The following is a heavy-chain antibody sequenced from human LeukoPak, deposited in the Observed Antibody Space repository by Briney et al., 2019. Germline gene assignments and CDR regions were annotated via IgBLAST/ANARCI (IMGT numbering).Heavy chain of an antibody. D-gene: IGHD3-10*01. CDR2: IWYDGRNK. V-gene: IGHV3-33*01. J-gene: IGHJ6*02. CDR3: ARDVGYYGSGTPYYYYGMDV. CDR1: GFTFSSYG. Sequence: PGRSLRLSCAASGFTFSSYGMHWVRQAPGKGLEWVAVIWYDGRNKYYADSVKGRFTISRDNSKNTLYLQMNSLRAEDTAVYYCARDVGYYGSGTPYYYYGMDVWGQGTTVTVSS.